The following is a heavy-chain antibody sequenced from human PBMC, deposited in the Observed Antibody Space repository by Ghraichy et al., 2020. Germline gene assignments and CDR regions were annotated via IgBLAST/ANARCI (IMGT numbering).Heavy chain of an antibody. CDR2: ISGSGGST. V-gene: IGHV3-23*01. D-gene: IGHD4-23*01. J-gene: IGHJ4*02. Sequence: GGSLRLSCAASGFTVSGYAMSWVRQAPGKGLKWVSGISGSGGSTNYADSVKGRFTISRDNSKNTLFLQMNSLRAEDTAVYSCAKALYGGLDYWGQGTLVTVSS. CDR3: AKALYGGLDY. CDR1: GFTVSGYA.